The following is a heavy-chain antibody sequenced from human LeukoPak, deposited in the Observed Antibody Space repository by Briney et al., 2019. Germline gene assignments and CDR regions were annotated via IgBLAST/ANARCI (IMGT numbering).Heavy chain of an antibody. J-gene: IGHJ6*02. D-gene: IGHD3-10*01. Sequence: PGGSLRLSCAASGFTVSSNRMSWVRQAPGKGLEWVSVIYSGGSTYYADSVKGRFTISRDNSKSTLYLQMNSLRAEDTAVYYCARSLPEPMVRGEIYYYGMDVWGQGTTVTVSS. CDR3: ARSLPEPMVRGEIYYYGMDV. CDR2: IYSGGST. V-gene: IGHV3-66*01. CDR1: GFTVSSNR.